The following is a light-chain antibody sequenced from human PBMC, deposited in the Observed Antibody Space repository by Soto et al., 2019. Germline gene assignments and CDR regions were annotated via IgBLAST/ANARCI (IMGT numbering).Light chain of an antibody. CDR3: QQYENYWT. CDR1: QGITNY. J-gene: IGKJ1*01. CDR2: TAS. Sequence: DVQLTQSPSFLSASVGDRVTITCRASQGITNYLAWYQQKPGKAPKPLIYTASTLQSGVPSRFSGSGAGAEFTLTITGLQPEDFATYYCQQYENYWTFGQGTRVEIK. V-gene: IGKV1-9*01.